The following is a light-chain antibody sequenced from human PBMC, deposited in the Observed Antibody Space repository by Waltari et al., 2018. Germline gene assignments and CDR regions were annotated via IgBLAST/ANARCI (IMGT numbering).Light chain of an antibody. CDR1: SSVLGRYLY. CDR2: DVG. CDR3: CSYAGSSNVV. Sequence: QSALTQPPSVSVSPGQSIPISCTGSSSVLGRYLYFYWFQQHPGKAPNLMIFDVGKRPSGVSNRFSGSKSDISASLTISGLQAEDEADYYCCSYAGSSNVVFGGGTKVTVL. J-gene: IGLJ2*01. V-gene: IGLV2-23*02.